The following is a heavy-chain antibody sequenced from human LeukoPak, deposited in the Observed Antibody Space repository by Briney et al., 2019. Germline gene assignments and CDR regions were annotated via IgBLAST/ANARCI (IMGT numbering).Heavy chain of an antibody. J-gene: IGHJ6*04. Sequence: GGSLRLSCAASGFTFSNAWMSWVRQAPGKGLEWVGRIKSKTDGGTTDYAAPVKGRFTISRDDSKNTLYLQMNSLKTEDTAVYYCTTKSITIFGVVIIGMDVWGKGTTVTVSS. CDR3: TTKSITIFGVVIIGMDV. CDR1: GFTFSNAW. CDR2: IKSKTDGGTT. V-gene: IGHV3-15*01. D-gene: IGHD3-3*01.